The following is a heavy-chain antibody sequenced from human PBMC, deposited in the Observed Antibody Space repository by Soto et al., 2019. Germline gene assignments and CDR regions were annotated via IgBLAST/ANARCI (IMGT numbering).Heavy chain of an antibody. D-gene: IGHD6-13*01. V-gene: IGHV3-48*03. CDR2: LSTSGSTI. Sequence: GGSLRLSCAASGFTFSRYEMNWVRQAPGKGLEWISYLSTSGSTIYYADSVKGRFTISRDNAKNSLYLQMNSLRAEDTAVYYCARELAAAGSFDYWGQGTLVTVSS. CDR1: GFTFSRYE. CDR3: ARELAAAGSFDY. J-gene: IGHJ4*02.